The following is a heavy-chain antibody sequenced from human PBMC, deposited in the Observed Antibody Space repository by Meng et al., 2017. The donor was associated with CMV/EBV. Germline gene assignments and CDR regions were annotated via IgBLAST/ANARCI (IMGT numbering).Heavy chain of an antibody. D-gene: IGHD1-26*01. CDR1: GFTFSSYE. CDR3: ARGRLGSYSSVDY. V-gene: IGHV3-21*01. CDR2: ISSSSSYI. J-gene: IGHJ4*02. Sequence: GESLKISCAASGFTFSSYEMNGVRQAPGKGLEWVSSISSSSSYIYYTDSVKGRFTISRDNAKNSLYLQMNSLRAEDTAVYYCARGRLGSYSSVDYWGQGTLVTVSS.